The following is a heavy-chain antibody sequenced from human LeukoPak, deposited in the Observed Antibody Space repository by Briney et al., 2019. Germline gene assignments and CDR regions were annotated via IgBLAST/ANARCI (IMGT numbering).Heavy chain of an antibody. Sequence: GGSLRLSCAASGFTFSSYWMHWVRQAPGKGLVWVSRISSDGSNTNYADSVKGRFTISRDNAKNTLYLQMNSLRVEDTAVYYCARGRPHGNDYWGQGTLVTVSS. CDR1: GFTFSSYW. V-gene: IGHV3-74*01. CDR3: ARGRPHGNDY. CDR2: ISSDGSNT. J-gene: IGHJ4*02. D-gene: IGHD4-23*01.